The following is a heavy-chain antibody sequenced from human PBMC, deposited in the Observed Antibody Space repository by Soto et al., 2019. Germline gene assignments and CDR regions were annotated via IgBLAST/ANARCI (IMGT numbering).Heavy chain of an antibody. Sequence: GGSLRLSCAASGLTVSSNYMSWVRQAPGKGLDWVSVIYSDGTIYYADSVKGRFTISRDNSKNTLYLQMNSLRAEDTAVYYCARVDTKVRGIDYWGQGTLVTVSS. CDR2: IYSDGTI. J-gene: IGHJ4*02. CDR3: ARVDTKVRGIDY. D-gene: IGHD3-10*01. CDR1: GLTVSSNY. V-gene: IGHV3-53*01.